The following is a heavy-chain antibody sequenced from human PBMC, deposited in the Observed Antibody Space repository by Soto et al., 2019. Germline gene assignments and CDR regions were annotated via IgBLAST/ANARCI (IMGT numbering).Heavy chain of an antibody. CDR3: ARQSVGPYGSGSYFDY. D-gene: IGHD3-10*01. CDR2: IYYSGST. CDR1: GGSISSYY. J-gene: IGHJ4*02. V-gene: IGHV4-59*08. Sequence: QVRLQESGPGLVKPSETLSLTCTVSGGSISSYYWSWIRQPPGKGLEWIGYIYYSGSTNYNPSLTRQVTISVATSKNQFSLKLSSVTAADTAVYYCARQSVGPYGSGSYFDYWGQGTLVTVSS.